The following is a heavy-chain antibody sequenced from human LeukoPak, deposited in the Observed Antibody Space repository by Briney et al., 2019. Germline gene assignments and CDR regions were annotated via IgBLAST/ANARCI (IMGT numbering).Heavy chain of an antibody. CDR2: INHSGST. CDR3: ATSPYGSRSYTDY. CDR1: GGSFSGYY. J-gene: IGHJ4*02. V-gene: IGHV4-34*01. Sequence: SETLSLTCAVSGGSFSGYYWSWIRQPPGQGLEWIGEINHSGSTNYNPSLKSRVTISVDTSKNQFSLKLSSVTAADTAVYYCATSPYGSRSYTDYWGQGTLVTVSS. D-gene: IGHD3-10*01.